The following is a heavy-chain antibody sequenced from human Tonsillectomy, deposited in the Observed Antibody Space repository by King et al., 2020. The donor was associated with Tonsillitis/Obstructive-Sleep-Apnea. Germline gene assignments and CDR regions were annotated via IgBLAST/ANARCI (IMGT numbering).Heavy chain of an antibody. D-gene: IGHD4-17*01. J-gene: IGHJ6*03. V-gene: IGHV1-69*12. Sequence: QLVQSGAEVKKPGSSVKVSCKASGGTFSSYAISWVRQAPGQGLEWMGGIIPIFGTANYAQKFQGRVTITADESTSTAYMELSSLRSEDTAVYYCAREIADGDYSYYYYYYMDVWGKGTTVTVSS. CDR1: GGTFSSYA. CDR2: IIPIFGTA. CDR3: AREIADGDYSYYYYYYMDV.